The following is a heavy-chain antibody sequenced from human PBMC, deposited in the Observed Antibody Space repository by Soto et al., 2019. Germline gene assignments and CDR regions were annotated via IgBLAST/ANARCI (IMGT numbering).Heavy chain of an antibody. J-gene: IGHJ6*02. D-gene: IGHD3-10*01. Sequence: SETLSLTCAVYGGSFSGYYWSWIRQPPGKGLEWIGEINHSGSTNYNPSLKSRVTISVDTSKNQFSLKLSSVTAADTAVYYCARGITMVRRYYYYGMDVWGQGTTVTAP. CDR2: INHSGST. CDR1: GGSFSGYY. CDR3: ARGITMVRRYYYYGMDV. V-gene: IGHV4-34*01.